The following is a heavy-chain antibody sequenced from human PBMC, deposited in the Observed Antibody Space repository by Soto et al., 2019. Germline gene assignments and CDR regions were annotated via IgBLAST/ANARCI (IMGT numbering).Heavy chain of an antibody. Sequence: PSETLSLTCTVAGASITDYFWTWIRQPPGKGLEWIGYFYYGETTNKKSSLNSRFTVSVGTSKSQFSLKVTSVTTADKAVYYCARGTYCGTDCYWTLDFWGQGKMVTVSS. CDR3: ARGTYCGTDCYWTLDF. J-gene: IGHJ4*02. V-gene: IGHV4-59*01. CDR2: FYYGETT. D-gene: IGHD2-21*02. CDR1: GASITDYF.